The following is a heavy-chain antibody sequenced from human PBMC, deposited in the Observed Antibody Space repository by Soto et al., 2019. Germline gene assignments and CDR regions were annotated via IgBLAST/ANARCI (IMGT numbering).Heavy chain of an antibody. CDR3: ARDHLPYYDILTGTHPWFEP. V-gene: IGHV3-21*01. CDR1: GFTFSSYG. CDR2: ISSSSSYI. Sequence: GGSLRLSCAASGFTFSSYGMNWVRQAPGKGLEWVSSISSSSSYIYYADSVKGRFTISRDNAKISLYLQMNSLRAEDTAVYYCARDHLPYYDILTGTHPWFEPWGQGTLVTVSS. D-gene: IGHD3-9*01. J-gene: IGHJ5*02.